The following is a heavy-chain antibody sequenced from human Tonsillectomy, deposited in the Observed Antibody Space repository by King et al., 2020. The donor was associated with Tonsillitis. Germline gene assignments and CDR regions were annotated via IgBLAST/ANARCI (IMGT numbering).Heavy chain of an antibody. CDR3: ARRVAPYYDFWSGYAFDI. V-gene: IGHV4-59*01. CDR1: GGSISSYY. CDR2: IYYSGST. D-gene: IGHD3-3*01. Sequence: VQLQESGPGLVKPSETLSLTCTVSGGSISSYYWSWIRQPPGKGLEWSGYIYYSGSTNFHPSLKSRVTISVDTAKNQFSLKLSSVTAADTAVYYCARRVAPYYDFWSGYAFDIWGQGTMVTVSS. J-gene: IGHJ3*02.